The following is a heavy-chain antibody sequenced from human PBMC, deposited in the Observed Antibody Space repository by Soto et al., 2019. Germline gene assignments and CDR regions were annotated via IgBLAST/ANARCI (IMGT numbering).Heavy chain of an antibody. V-gene: IGHV3-30*18. Sequence: GGSLRLSCAASGFIFNSYGMHWVRQAPGKGLEWVAFISNDGSNKYYADSVKGRFTISRDSSKNTLYLHMNSLRAEDTAVYYCAKVITDTAMARETGLYFYGMDVWGQGTTVTVSS. CDR3: AKVITDTAMARETGLYFYGMDV. CDR2: ISNDGSNK. D-gene: IGHD5-18*01. CDR1: GFIFNSYG. J-gene: IGHJ6*02.